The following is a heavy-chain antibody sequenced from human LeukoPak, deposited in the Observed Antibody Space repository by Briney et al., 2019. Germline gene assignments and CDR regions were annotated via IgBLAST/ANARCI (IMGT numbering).Heavy chain of an antibody. CDR3: ARDALYCTNGVCYMKEKYYYYYYGMDV. V-gene: IGHV1-69*04. Sequence: SVKVSCKASRGTFSSYAISWVRQAPAQGLEWMGRIIPILGIANYAQKFQGRVTITADKSTSTAYMELSSLRSEDTAVYYCARDALYCTNGVCYMKEKYYYYYYGMDVWGQGTTVTVSS. CDR2: IIPILGIA. J-gene: IGHJ6*02. D-gene: IGHD2-8*01. CDR1: RGTFSSYA.